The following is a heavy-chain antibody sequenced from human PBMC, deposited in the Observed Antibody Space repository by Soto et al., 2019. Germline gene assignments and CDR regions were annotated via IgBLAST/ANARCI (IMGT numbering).Heavy chain of an antibody. CDR3: ACGYCSGDSCSIDY. V-gene: IGHV1-69*01. CDR1: GGTFSSYA. CDR2: LIPIFGIA. J-gene: IGHJ4*02. D-gene: IGHD2-15*01. Sequence: QVQLVQSGAEVKKPGSSVKVSCKASGGTFSSYAISWVRQAPGQGLEWMGGLIPIFGIANYAQKFQGRVRITVDESKSAAYMGLSSLRSEDTVVYYCACGYCSGDSCSIDYWGQGTLVTVSS.